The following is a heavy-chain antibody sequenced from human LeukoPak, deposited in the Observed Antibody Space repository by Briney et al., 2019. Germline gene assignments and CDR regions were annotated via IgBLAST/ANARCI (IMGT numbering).Heavy chain of an antibody. CDR1: GYTFTSYG. J-gene: IGHJ4*02. V-gene: IGHV1-69*13. CDR3: ARDLGTGSSSGDY. CDR2: IIPIFGTA. D-gene: IGHD6-6*01. Sequence: GASVKVSCKASGYTFTSYGISWVRQAPGQGLEWMGGIIPIFGTANYAQKFQGRVTITADESTSTAYMELSSLRSEDTAVYYCARDLGTGSSSGDYWGQGTLVTVSS.